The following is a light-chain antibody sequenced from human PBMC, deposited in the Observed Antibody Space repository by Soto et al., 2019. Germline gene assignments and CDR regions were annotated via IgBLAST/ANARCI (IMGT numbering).Light chain of an antibody. CDR2: DAS. J-gene: IGKJ3*01. CDR3: QQHSDGFT. Sequence: EIVLTQSPATLSLSPGERATLSCRASQSVSSYLAWYQQRPGQAPRLLIYDASNRATGIPTRFSGSESGTDYTLTISRRYTEDCPGYYCQQHSDGFTLGPWTKEDIK. CDR1: QSVSSY. V-gene: IGKV3-11*01.